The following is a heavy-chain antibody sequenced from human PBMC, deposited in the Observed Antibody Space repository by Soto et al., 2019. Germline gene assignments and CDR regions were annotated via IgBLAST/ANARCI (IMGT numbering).Heavy chain of an antibody. CDR1: GGSMSEYF. V-gene: IGHV4-59*01. Sequence: SETLSLTCSVSGGSMSEYFWSWIRQSPGKGLEWIGYIYYLGSTDYNPSLKSRVTISVDTSKRQFSLRLTSVTAADTAVYYCARDGYDGSGSPYPAYWGPGTQVTV. CDR2: IYYLGST. CDR3: ARDGYDGSGSPYPAY. D-gene: IGHD3-10*01. J-gene: IGHJ4*02.